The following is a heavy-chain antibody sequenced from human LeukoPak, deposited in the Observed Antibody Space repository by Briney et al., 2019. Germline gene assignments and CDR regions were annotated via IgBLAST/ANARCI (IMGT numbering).Heavy chain of an antibody. CDR2: IYSGGST. CDR3: ARGSGARIIAAAEGRYFDY. D-gene: IGHD6-13*01. J-gene: IGHJ4*02. V-gene: IGHV3-53*01. CDR1: GFTFSNYA. Sequence: GGSLRLSCAASGFTFSNYAMNWVRQAPGKGLEWVSVIYSGGSTYYADSVKGRFTISRDNSKNTLYLQMNSLRAEDTAVYYCARGSGARIIAAAEGRYFDYWGQGTLVTVSS.